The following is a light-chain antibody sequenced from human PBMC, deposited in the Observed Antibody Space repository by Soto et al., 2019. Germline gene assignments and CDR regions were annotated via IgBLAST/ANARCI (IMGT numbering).Light chain of an antibody. CDR3: QQYNNWPLT. Sequence: EIVMTQSPATLSVSPGERATLSCRASHRVSSYLAWYQQKPGQAPRLLIYATSTRATGIPARFSGSGSGTEFTLIISSPQSEDFAVYYCQQYNNWPLTFGGGTKVDIK. CDR2: ATS. J-gene: IGKJ4*01. CDR1: HRVSSY. V-gene: IGKV3-15*01.